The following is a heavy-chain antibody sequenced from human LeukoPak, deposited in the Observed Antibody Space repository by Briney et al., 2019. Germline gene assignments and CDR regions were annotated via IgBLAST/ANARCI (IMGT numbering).Heavy chain of an antibody. CDR3: ARVTGGYNLVDY. CDR1: GFTLSSYW. CDR2: ISDVGSHT. Sequence: GGSLRLSCGASGFTLSSYWMHWVRQAPGKGLVWVSRISDVGSHTFYADSVKGRFAMSRDNAKNTLYLQMNSLRAEDTAVYYCARVTGGYNLVDYWGQGTLVTVSS. D-gene: IGHD5-24*01. V-gene: IGHV3-74*01. J-gene: IGHJ4*02.